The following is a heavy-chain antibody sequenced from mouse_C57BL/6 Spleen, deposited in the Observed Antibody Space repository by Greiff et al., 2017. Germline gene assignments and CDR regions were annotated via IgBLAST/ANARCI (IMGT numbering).Heavy chain of an antibody. CDR3: ARRVTTVVASFDY. V-gene: IGHV1-55*01. CDR1: GYTFTSYW. CDR2: IYPGSGST. Sequence: QVQLQQPGAELAKPGASVKMSCKASGYTFTSYWITWVKQRPGQGLEWIGDIYPGSGSTNYNEKFKSKATLTVDTSSSTAYMQLSSLTSEDSAVYYCARRVTTVVASFDYWGQGTTLTVSS. D-gene: IGHD1-1*01. J-gene: IGHJ2*01.